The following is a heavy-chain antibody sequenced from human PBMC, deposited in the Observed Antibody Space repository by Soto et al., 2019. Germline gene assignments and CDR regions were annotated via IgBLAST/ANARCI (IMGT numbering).Heavy chain of an antibody. J-gene: IGHJ3*02. D-gene: IGHD2-15*01. V-gene: IGHV4-39*01. CDR3: ARPVDCSGGSCYPDAFDI. CDR1: GGSISSSSYY. CDR2: IYYSGST. Sequence: QLQLQESGPGLVKPSETLSLTCTVSGGSISSSSYYWSWIRQPPGKGLEWIGSIYYSGSTYYNPYLKSRSTISVDTSKNQFSLKLSSVTAADTAVYYCARPVDCSGGSCYPDAFDIWGQGTMVTVSS.